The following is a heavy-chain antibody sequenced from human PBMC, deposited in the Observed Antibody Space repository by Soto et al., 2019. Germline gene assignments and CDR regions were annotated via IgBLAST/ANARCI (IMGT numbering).Heavy chain of an antibody. CDR2: ISHTGTT. V-gene: IGHV4-4*02. CDR1: GDSISGSQW. Sequence: SETLSLTCAVSGDSISGSQWWSWVRLPPGKGLEWIGEISHTGTTNYNPSLKSRVTISVDTSKNQLSLKLKSVTAADTAVYYCARHVSLGYCTPTSCDLLSWFDAWGQGTQVTVS. D-gene: IGHD2-2*01. J-gene: IGHJ5*02. CDR3: ARHVSLGYCTPTSCDLLSWFDA.